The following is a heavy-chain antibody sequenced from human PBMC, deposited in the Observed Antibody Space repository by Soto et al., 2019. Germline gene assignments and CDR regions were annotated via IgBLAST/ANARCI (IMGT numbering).Heavy chain of an antibody. CDR3: AREWSDYMDV. D-gene: IGHD2-8*01. V-gene: IGHV4-59*01. CDR1: GGSISSYY. J-gene: IGHJ6*02. Sequence: SETLSLTCTVSGGSISSYYWSWIRQPPGKGLEWIGYIYYSGSTNCNPSLKSRVTISVDTSKNQFSLKLSSVTAADTAVYYCAREWSDYMDVWGQGTTVTVSS. CDR2: IYYSGST.